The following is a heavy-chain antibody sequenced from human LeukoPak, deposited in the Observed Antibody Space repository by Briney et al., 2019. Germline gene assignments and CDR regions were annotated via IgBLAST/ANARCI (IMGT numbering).Heavy chain of an antibody. Sequence: GTSLRLSCAASGFSFGGYAIHWVRQAPGKGLEWVAVVSYDGSNTYYADSVKGRFAIYRDNSKKTLYLQMNSLRGDDTAVYYCAREVSWYYFDYWGQGILVTVSS. V-gene: IGHV3-30*09. D-gene: IGHD6-13*01. CDR3: AREVSWYYFDY. J-gene: IGHJ4*02. CDR1: GFSFGGYA. CDR2: VSYDGSNT.